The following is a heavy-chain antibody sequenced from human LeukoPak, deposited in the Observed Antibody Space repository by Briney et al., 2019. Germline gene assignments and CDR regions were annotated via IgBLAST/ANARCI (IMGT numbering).Heavy chain of an antibody. D-gene: IGHD2-21*02. CDR2: INSDGSSI. J-gene: IGHJ4*02. V-gene: IGHV3-74*01. CDR3: AGGGCTDGNCYSGGY. CDR1: GFTFSLYW. Sequence: PGGSLRLSCAASGFTFSLYWMHWVRQAPGKGLVWVSRINSDGSSIRYADSVKGRFTISRDSAKKTVYLQMNSLRVEDTAVYYCAGGGCTDGNCYSGGYWGQGTLVTVSS.